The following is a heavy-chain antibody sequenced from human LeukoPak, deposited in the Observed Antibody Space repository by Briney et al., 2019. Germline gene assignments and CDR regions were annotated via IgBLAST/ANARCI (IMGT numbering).Heavy chain of an antibody. J-gene: IGHJ3*02. V-gene: IGHV3-48*03. Sequence: GGSLRLSCAASGFTFSSYEMNWVRQAPGKGLEWVSYISSSGSTIYYADSVKGRFTISRDNAKNSLYLQMNSLRAEDTAVYYCAREGDYPGSAFDIWGQGTMVTVSS. D-gene: IGHD4-17*01. CDR3: AREGDYPGSAFDI. CDR1: GFTFSSYE. CDR2: ISSSGSTI.